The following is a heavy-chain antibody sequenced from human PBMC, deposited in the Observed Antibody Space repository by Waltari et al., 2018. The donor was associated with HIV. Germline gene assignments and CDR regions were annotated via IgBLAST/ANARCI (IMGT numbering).Heavy chain of an antibody. CDR3: ARGQYYSMDV. D-gene: IGHD3-10*01. CDR2: INGDGSTI. CDR1: GFTFSSSW. J-gene: IGHJ6*02. Sequence: EVQLVESGGGLVQPGGSLRLSRSAPGFTFSSSWMHWVRNARGKGLVWVSVINGDGSTIRYADSVKGRFTISRDNAKNTRYLQMNSLRAEDTALYYCARGQYYSMDVWGQGTTVTVSS. V-gene: IGHV3-74*01.